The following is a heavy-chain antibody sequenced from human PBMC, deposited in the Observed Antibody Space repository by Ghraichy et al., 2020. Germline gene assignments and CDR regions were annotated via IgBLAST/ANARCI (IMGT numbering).Heavy chain of an antibody. CDR2: IRSKANSYAT. D-gene: IGHD3-22*01. V-gene: IGHV3-73*01. J-gene: IGHJ5*02. Sequence: GESLNISCADAGFTFRTSGIHWVRQASGKGLEWVGRIRSKANSYATAYGASVKGRFTISRDDSKNTAYLQMNSLRTEDTAVYYCTILYYYDNSGSPWGQGTLVTVSS. CDR3: TILYYYDNSGSP. CDR1: GFTFRTSG.